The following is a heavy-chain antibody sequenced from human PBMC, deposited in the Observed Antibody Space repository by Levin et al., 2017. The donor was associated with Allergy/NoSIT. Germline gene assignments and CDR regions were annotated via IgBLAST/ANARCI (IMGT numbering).Heavy chain of an antibody. CDR2: INSDGSST. CDR1: GFTFSSYW. Sequence: GGSLRLSCAASGFTFSSYWMHWVRQAPGKGLVWVSRINSDGSSTSYADSVKGRFTISRDNAKNTLYLQMNSLRAEDTAVYYCARGLLSRRGGGDCPRRRFDPWGQGTLVTVSS. J-gene: IGHJ5*02. D-gene: IGHD2-21*02. CDR3: ARGLLSRRGGGDCPRRRFDP. V-gene: IGHV3-74*01.